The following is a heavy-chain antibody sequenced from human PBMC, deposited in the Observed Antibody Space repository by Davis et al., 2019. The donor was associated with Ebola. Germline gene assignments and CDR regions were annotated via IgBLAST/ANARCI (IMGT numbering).Heavy chain of an antibody. J-gene: IGHJ5*02. CDR1: GGSISGDY. CDR3: ARETVVVVAALGWWFDP. Sequence: SETLSLTCTVSGGSISGDYWSWIRQPPGKGLEWIGYIHDSGSTNYNPSLKSRVTISVDTSKNQFSLKLSSVTAADTAVYYCARETVVVVAALGWWFDPWGQGTLVTVSS. D-gene: IGHD2-15*01. V-gene: IGHV4-59*01. CDR2: IHDSGST.